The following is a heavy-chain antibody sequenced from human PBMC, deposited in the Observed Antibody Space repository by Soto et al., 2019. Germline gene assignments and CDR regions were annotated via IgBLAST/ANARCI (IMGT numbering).Heavy chain of an antibody. CDR1: GFTFSNAW. V-gene: IGHV3-15*01. CDR2: IKSKTDGGTT. J-gene: IGHJ4*02. Sequence: EVQLVESGGGLVKPGGSLILSCAASGFTFSNAWMSWVRQAPGKGLEWVGRIKSKTDGGTTDYAAPVKGRFTISRDDSKNTLYLQMNSLKTEDTAVYYCTTEDYDFWSGTDWGQGTLVTVSS. D-gene: IGHD3-3*01. CDR3: TTEDYDFWSGTD.